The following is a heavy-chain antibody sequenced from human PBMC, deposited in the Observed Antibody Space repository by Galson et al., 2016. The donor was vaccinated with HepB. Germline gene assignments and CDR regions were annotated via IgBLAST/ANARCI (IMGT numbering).Heavy chain of an antibody. D-gene: IGHD5-24*01. J-gene: IGHJ3*02. CDR1: GFTFSSYA. CDR3: AKVRSELQFNHAFDI. CDR2: ISHTGATT. Sequence: SLRLSCAASGFTFSSYAMGWVRQAPGKGLEWVSAISHTGATTYYADSLKGRFTISRDRPKNTLYLQVNSRRAEDTAVYYCAKVRSELQFNHAFDIWGQGTRVTVSS. V-gene: IGHV3-23*01.